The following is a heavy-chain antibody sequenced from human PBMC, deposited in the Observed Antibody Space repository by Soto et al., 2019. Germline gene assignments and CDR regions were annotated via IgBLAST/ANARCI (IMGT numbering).Heavy chain of an antibody. V-gene: IGHV3-23*01. D-gene: IGHD1-26*01. J-gene: IGHJ1*01. Sequence: ESGGGLVQPGGSLKLSCAVSGFTFSSYAMTWVRQAPGKGLEWVSAISARGDKTYYADSVKGRFTISRDNSKNTLYLQMSSLRAEDTAVYYCAKDTGVTATELELQVWGQGTLVTVSS. CDR3: AKDTGVTATELELQV. CDR1: GFTFSSYA. CDR2: ISARGDKT.